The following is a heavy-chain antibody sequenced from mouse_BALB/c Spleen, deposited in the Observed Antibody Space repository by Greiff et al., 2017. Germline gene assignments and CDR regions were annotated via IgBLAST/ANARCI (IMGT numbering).Heavy chain of an antibody. J-gene: IGHJ4*01. V-gene: IGHV5-12-2*01. CDR2: ISNGGGST. CDR3: ARHRDYGSSYEGNAMDY. Sequence: DVMLVESGGGLVQPGGSLKLSCAASGFTFSSYTMSWVRQTPEKRLEWVAYISNGGGSTYYPDTVKGRFTISRDNAKNTLYLQMSSLKSEDTAMYYCARHRDYGSSYEGNAMDYWGQGTSVTVSS. CDR1: GFTFSSYT. D-gene: IGHD1-1*01.